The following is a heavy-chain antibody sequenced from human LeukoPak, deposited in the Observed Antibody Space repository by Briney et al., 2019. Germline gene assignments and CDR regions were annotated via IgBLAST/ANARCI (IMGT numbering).Heavy chain of an antibody. CDR3: ARTSDYYGSGSQT. J-gene: IGHJ1*01. V-gene: IGHV4-59*01. D-gene: IGHD3-10*01. CDR1: GGSISSYY. Sequence: SETLFLTCTVSGGSISSYYWSWIRQPPGKGLEWIGYIYYSGSTNYNPSLKSRVTISVDTSKNQFSLKLSSVIAADTAVYYCARTSDYYGSGSQTWGQGTLVTVSS. CDR2: IYYSGST.